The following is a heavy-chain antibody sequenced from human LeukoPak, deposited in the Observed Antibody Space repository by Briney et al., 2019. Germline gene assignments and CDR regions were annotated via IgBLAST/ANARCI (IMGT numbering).Heavy chain of an antibody. Sequence: GRSLRLSCAASGFTFSSYAMHWVRQAPGKGLEWVAVISYDGSNKYYAGSVKGRFTISRDNSKNTLYLQMNSLRAEDTAVYYCARAAYYYDSSGYDAFDIWGQGTMVTVSS. CDR3: ARAAYYYDSSGYDAFDI. CDR2: ISYDGSNK. J-gene: IGHJ3*02. V-gene: IGHV3-30-3*01. D-gene: IGHD3-22*01. CDR1: GFTFSSYA.